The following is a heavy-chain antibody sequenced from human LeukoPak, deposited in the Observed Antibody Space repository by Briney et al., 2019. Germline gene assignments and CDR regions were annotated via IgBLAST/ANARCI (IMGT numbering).Heavy chain of an antibody. D-gene: IGHD1/OR15-1a*01. V-gene: IGHV4-59*04. J-gene: IGHJ4*02. CDR2: SHYSGSA. CDR3: ARKPIINNAWYYFDY. Sequence: SETLSLTCTVSGGSISSYYWNWIRQPPGKGLEWIGYSHYSGSAYYNPSLKSRVTMSVDTSKNQFSLKLSSVTAADTAVYYCARKPIINNAWYYFDYWGQGTLVTVSS. CDR1: GGSISSYY.